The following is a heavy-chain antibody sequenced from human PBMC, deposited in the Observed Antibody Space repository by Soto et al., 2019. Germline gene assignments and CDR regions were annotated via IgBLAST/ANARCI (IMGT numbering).Heavy chain of an antibody. V-gene: IGHV1-18*01. D-gene: IGHD6-6*01. CDR2: ISTYDGNT. J-gene: IGHJ5*02. CDR3: ARKSSSSSWFDP. Sequence: QVQLVQSGAEVKKPGASVKVSCKASGYTFFTYGITWVRQAPVQGLEWMGWISTYDGNTDYAQKLQGRVTMTTDTSTRTAYMELRSLRSDDTAVYYCARKSSSSSWFDPWCQGTLVTVSS. CDR1: GYTFFTYG.